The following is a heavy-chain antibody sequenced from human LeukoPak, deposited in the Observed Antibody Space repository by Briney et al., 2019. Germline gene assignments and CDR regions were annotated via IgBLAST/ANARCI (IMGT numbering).Heavy chain of an antibody. CDR1: GYTFTGYY. J-gene: IGHJ3*02. D-gene: IGHD2-21*02. CDR2: ISAYNGNT. Sequence: ASVKVSCKASGYTFTGYYMHWVRQAPGQGLEWMGWISAYNGNTNYAQKLQGRVTMTTDTSTSTAYMELRSLRSDDTAVYYCARSNGGDCYSGCRAFDIWGQGTMVTVSS. V-gene: IGHV1-18*04. CDR3: ARSNGGDCYSGCRAFDI.